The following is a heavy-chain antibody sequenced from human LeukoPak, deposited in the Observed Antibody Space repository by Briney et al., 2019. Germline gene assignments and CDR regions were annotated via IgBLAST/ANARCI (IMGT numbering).Heavy chain of an antibody. V-gene: IGHV1-46*01. D-gene: IGHD4-17*01. CDR3: ATELMTTGLIRKRRAFDM. Sequence: ASVKVSCKASGYTFTSYHIHWVRQAPGQGLEWMGIISPSGGGTSYAQKFLGRVTLTRDMSTSTVYMELSSLRSEDTAVYYCATELMTTGLIRKRRAFDMWGQGTMVTVSS. CDR1: GYTFTSYH. J-gene: IGHJ3*02. CDR2: ISPSGGGT.